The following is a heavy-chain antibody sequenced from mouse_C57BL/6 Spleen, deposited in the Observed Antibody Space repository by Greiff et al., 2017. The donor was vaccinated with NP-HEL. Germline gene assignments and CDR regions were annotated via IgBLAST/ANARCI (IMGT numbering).Heavy chain of an antibody. CDR3: ARDDYDAMDY. J-gene: IGHJ4*01. Sequence: QVQLQQSGPELVKPGASVKISCKASGYSFTSYYIHWVKQRPGQGLEWIGWIYPGSGNTKYNEKFKGKATLTADTSSSTAYMQLSSLTSEDSAVYCCARDDYDAMDYWGQGTSVTVSS. V-gene: IGHV1-66*01. CDR2: IYPGSGNT. CDR1: GYSFTSYY.